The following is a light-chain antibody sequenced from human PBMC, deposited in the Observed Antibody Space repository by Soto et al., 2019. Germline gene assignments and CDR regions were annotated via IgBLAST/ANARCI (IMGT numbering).Light chain of an antibody. Sequence: DIQMTQSPSPLSASIGDRATITCRASQSVRTHLNWYHQKPGKAPELLIYAASSLQAGVPSRFSGSGAGTDFPLAISSLDPEDLGDYHCQQSYSPPRTFGRGTNLEIK. CDR1: QSVRTH. V-gene: IGKV1-39*01. CDR3: QQSYSPPRT. J-gene: IGKJ2*01. CDR2: AAS.